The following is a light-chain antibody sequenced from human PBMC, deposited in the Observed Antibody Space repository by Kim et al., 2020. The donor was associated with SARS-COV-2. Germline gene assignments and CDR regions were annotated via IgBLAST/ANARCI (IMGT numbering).Light chain of an antibody. J-gene: IGKJ4*01. Sequence: SASVGDRVTITCRARESIGSWLAWYQQKPGEAPSLLIYSTSNLHSGVPSRFSGSGYGTDFTLTVSSLQPEDSAVYYCQQLNAFPLTFGGGTKVEIK. CDR2: STS. CDR1: ESIGSW. V-gene: IGKV1-12*01. CDR3: QQLNAFPLT.